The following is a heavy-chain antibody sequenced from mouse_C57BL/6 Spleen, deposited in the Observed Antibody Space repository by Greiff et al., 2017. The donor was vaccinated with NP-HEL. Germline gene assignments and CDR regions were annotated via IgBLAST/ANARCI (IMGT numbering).Heavy chain of an antibody. CDR1: GYTFTDYE. CDR3: TRPRGSSYYFDY. Sequence: QVQLQQSGAELVRPGASVTLSCKASGYTFTDYEMHWVKQTPVHGLEWIGAIDPETGGTAYNQKFKGKAILTADKSSSTAYMELRSLTSEDSAVYYCTRPRGSSYYFDYWGQGTTLTVSS. CDR2: IDPETGGT. J-gene: IGHJ2*01. D-gene: IGHD1-1*01. V-gene: IGHV1-15*01.